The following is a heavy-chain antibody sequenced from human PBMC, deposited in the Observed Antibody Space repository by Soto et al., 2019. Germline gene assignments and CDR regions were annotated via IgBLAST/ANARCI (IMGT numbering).Heavy chain of an antibody. CDR3: ASWGVYCTSTSCFERWFDP. D-gene: IGHD2-2*01. Sequence: QVQLQESGPGLVKPSETLSLTCTVSGGSMSSYYWSWIRQPPGKGLEWIGYIYYSGSTNYNPSLKSRVTISVDTSKKQFSLKLSSVTAADTAVYYCASWGVYCTSTSCFERWFDPWGQGILVPVSS. V-gene: IGHV4-59*08. CDR2: IYYSGST. CDR1: GGSMSSYY. J-gene: IGHJ5*02.